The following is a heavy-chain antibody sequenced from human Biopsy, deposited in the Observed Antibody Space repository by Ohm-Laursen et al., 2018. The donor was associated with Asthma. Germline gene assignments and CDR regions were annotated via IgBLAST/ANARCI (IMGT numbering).Heavy chain of an antibody. D-gene: IGHD1-26*01. CDR1: GFTFSSFA. J-gene: IGHJ4*02. CDR2: ITRSAGRT. Sequence: GSLRLSCAASGFTFSSFAMSWVRQAPGKGLEWVSAITRSAGRTDYADSVKGRFTISIDKSKNTLYMQMNSLRAEDTAVYYCAKRGSYFDYWGQGTLVTVSS. V-gene: IGHV3-23*01. CDR3: AKRGSYFDY.